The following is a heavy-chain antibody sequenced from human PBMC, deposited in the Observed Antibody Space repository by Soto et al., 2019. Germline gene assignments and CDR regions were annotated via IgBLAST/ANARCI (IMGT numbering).Heavy chain of an antibody. V-gene: IGHV3-21*01. J-gene: IGHJ4*02. CDR2: ISSSSSYI. Sequence: EVQLVESGGGLVKPGGSLRLSCAASGFTFSSYSMNWVRQAPGKGLGWVSSISSSSSYIYYADSVKGRFTISRDNAKNSLYLQMNSLRAEDTAVYYCARGRIEEPDYWGQGTLVTVSS. D-gene: IGHD1-1*01. CDR3: ARGRIEEPDY. CDR1: GFTFSSYS.